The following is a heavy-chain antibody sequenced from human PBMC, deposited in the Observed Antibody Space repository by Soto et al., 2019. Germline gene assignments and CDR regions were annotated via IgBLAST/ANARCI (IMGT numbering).Heavy chain of an antibody. CDR3: ATDRQPDGICPFDH. Sequence: EVLLLESGGGLVRSGGSLRLTCATSGFTFSAYTFSWVRQAPGAGLEWVSAIIQSGETFYADYVKGRFSISRDDSNNMLYQQMHSLGADDTAVYYCATDRQPDGICPFDHWGQGALVTVSS. V-gene: IGHV3-23*01. D-gene: IGHD1-20*01. J-gene: IGHJ4*02. CDR2: IIQSGET. CDR1: GFTFSAYT.